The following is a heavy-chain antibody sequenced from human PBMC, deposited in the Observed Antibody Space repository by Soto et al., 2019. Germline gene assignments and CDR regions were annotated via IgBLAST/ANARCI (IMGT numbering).Heavy chain of an antibody. D-gene: IGHD1-1*01. CDR1: GFTFSNYA. CDR3: AKDKGVFNWATSYFDY. CDR2: TSYDGNNE. J-gene: IGHJ4*02. V-gene: IGHV3-30*18. Sequence: GGSLRLSCAAPGFTFSNYAMHWVRQAPGKGLEWVALTSYDGNNEYYTDSVKGRFTISRDNSKNTLFLQMNSPRPEDTAVYYCAKDKGVFNWATSYFDYWGQGALVTAPQ.